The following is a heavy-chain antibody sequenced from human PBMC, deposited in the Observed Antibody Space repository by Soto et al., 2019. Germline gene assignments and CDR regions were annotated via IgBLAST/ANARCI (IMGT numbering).Heavy chain of an antibody. CDR2: INPNSGDT. J-gene: IGHJ4*02. CDR3: ATSRISIAVAGETEYYFDY. CDR1: GYIFTGYY. Sequence: ASVKVSCKATGYIFTGYYMHWVRQAPGQGLEWMGWINPNSGDTNYTQKFQGWVTMTRDTSISTAYMELSRLRSDDTAVYYCATSRISIAVAGETEYYFDYWGQGTPVTVSS. D-gene: IGHD6-19*01. V-gene: IGHV1-2*04.